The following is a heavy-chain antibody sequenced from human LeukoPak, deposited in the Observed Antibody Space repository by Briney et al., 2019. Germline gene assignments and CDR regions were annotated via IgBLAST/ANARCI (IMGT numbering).Heavy chain of an antibody. V-gene: IGHV3-15*07. CDR1: GFTFSNAW. CDR3: ATAPPSYAPDY. D-gene: IGHD3-16*01. J-gene: IGHJ4*02. Sequence: GGSLRLSCAASGFTFSNAWMNWVRQAPGKGLEWVGHIKSKTDGGTTDYAAPVKGRFTISRGDSKNTLYLHMNSMKTEDTAVYHCATAPPSYAPDYWGQGTLVTVSS. CDR2: IKSKTDGGTT.